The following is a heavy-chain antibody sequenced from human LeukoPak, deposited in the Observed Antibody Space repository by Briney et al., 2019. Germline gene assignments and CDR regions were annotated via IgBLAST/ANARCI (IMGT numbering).Heavy chain of an antibody. D-gene: IGHD6-19*01. J-gene: IGHJ4*02. CDR3: VRDNLENQWLERSY. V-gene: IGHV3-48*03. CDR2: ISASETSI. Sequence: GGSQRLSCAASGFSFILYNMNWARHAPGKGLEWVSQISASETSIKYADSVRGRFTISRDNVKNSVYLQMNSLRAEDTAIYYCVRDNLENQWLERSYGGQGPLVTVSA. CDR1: GFSFILYN.